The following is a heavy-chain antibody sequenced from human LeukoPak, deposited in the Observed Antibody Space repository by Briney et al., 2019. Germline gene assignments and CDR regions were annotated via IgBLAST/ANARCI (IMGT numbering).Heavy chain of an antibody. CDR2: ISNDGSNQ. J-gene: IGHJ5*02. V-gene: IGHV3-30*04. CDR1: GFTVTSNP. D-gene: IGHD6-19*01. Sequence: GGSLRLSCAASGFTVTSNPMHWVRQTPGKGLEWVALISNDGSNQQYSDSVSGRFTISIDTSKNTVYLQMNSLRGDDTAVYYCARERGSSGPAGGFDPWGQGTLVTVSS. CDR3: ARERGSSGPAGGFDP.